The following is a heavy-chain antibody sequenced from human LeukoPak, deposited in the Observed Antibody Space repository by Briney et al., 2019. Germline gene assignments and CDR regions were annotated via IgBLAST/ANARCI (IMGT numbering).Heavy chain of an antibody. Sequence: ASVKVSCKASGYTFTGYYMHWVRQAPGQGLEWMGWINPNSGDTNYAQKFQGRVTMTRDTSISTAYMELSRLRSDDTAVYYCARDYGGDSRTQDYFDYWGQGTLVTVSS. CDR3: ARDYGGDSRTQDYFDY. CDR2: INPNSGDT. J-gene: IGHJ4*02. D-gene: IGHD4-23*01. V-gene: IGHV1-2*02. CDR1: GYTFTGYY.